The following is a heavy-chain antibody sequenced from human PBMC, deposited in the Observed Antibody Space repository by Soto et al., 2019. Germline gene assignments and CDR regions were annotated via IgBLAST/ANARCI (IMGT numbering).Heavy chain of an antibody. CDR1: GGTFSSYA. D-gene: IGHD4-4*01. CDR2: IIPIFGTA. J-gene: IGHJ4*02. Sequence: QVQLVQSGAEVKKTGSSVKVSCKASGGTFSSYAISWVRQAPGQGLEWMGGIIPIFGTANYAQKFQGRVTMTADESSSTAYMELSSLRSEDTAVYYCAIVGRVYDSSPSDYWGQGTLVTVSS. CDR3: AIVGRVYDSSPSDY. V-gene: IGHV1-69*12.